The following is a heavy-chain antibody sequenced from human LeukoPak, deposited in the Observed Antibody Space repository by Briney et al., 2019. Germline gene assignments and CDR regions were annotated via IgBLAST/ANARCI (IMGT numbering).Heavy chain of an antibody. J-gene: IGHJ6*03. CDR1: GGSIGSYY. CDR3: AREAHYGSSGYQYYYYMDV. D-gene: IGHD3-10*01. CDR2: IYSSGNT. Sequence: SETLSLTCTVSGGSIGSYYWSWIRQPAGKGLEWIGRIYSSGNTNYNPSLKSRVTVSVDTSKNQFSLKLSSVTAADTAVYYCAREAHYGSSGYQYYYYMDVWGKGTTVTVSS. V-gene: IGHV4-4*07.